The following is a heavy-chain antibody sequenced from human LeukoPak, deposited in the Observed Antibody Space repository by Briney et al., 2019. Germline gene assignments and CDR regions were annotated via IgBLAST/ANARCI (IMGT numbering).Heavy chain of an antibody. CDR2: IYTSGST. J-gene: IGHJ4*02. D-gene: IGHD2-15*01. CDR1: GGSISSYY. Sequence: SETLSLTCTVSGGSISSYYWSWIRQPAGMGLEWIGRIYTSGSTNYNPSLKSRVTMSVDTSKNQFSLKLISVTAADTAVYYCARDLGYCSGDSCYHYFDYWGQGTLVTVSS. CDR3: ARDLGYCSGDSCYHYFDY. V-gene: IGHV4-4*07.